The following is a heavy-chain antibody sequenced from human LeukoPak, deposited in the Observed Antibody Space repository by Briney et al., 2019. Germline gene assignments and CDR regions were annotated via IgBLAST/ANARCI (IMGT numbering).Heavy chain of an antibody. CDR3: ARGTVTIDYFDY. D-gene: IGHD4-17*01. Sequence: PSETLSLTCTVSGGPISSHYWSWIRQPPGKGLEWIGYIHYNGITNYNPSLRSRVTMSVDTYKDQFSLRLSSVTAADTAVYYCARGTVTIDYFDYWGQGTLVTVSS. J-gene: IGHJ4*02. CDR1: GGPISSHY. CDR2: IHYNGIT. V-gene: IGHV4-59*11.